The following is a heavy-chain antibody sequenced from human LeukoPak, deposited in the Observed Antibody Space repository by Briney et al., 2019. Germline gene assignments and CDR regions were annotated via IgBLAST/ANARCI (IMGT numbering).Heavy chain of an antibody. CDR2: INYSGST. Sequence: KPSDTLSLTCTVSGVSISSYYGSCIRQPPGKGREGIGYINYSGSTNYNPSLQRRVTISVDTSNDQFSLKLSSVTAADTAVYYCARRSSSTYWYFDLWGRGTLVTVSS. CDR3: ARRSSSTYWYFDL. D-gene: IGHD6-6*01. V-gene: IGHV4-59*07. J-gene: IGHJ2*01. CDR1: GVSISSYY.